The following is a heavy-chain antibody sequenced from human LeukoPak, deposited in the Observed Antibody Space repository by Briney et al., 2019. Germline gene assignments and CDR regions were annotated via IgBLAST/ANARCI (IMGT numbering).Heavy chain of an antibody. V-gene: IGHV3-23*01. CDR1: GFTFSSYA. CDR3: AKDKGWGYSSYDYYGMDV. Sequence: PGGSLRLSCAASGFTFSSYAMSWVRQAPGKGLEWFSGISGSGGSTYYADSVKGRFTISRDISKNTLYVQMNSLRAEDAAVYYCAKDKGWGYSSYDYYGMDVWGQGTTVTVSS. D-gene: IGHD1-26*01. J-gene: IGHJ6*02. CDR2: ISGSGGST.